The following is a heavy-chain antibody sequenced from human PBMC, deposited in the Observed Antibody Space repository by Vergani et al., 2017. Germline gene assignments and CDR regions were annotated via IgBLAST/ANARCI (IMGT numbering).Heavy chain of an antibody. CDR3: AKTHDCSSLLSSYNWIDP. D-gene: IGHD3-3*01. Sequence: EVQLVQSGAEVQKPAESLTISRLGSGYTITNYCIAWVRQRPGKGLDWMGIIHAGDSAARYSSTFQGQVTMSVDNSLSTAYLQWSSLKASDTATYYCAKTHDCSSLLSSYNWIDPWGQGTQVTVSS. J-gene: IGHJ5*01. CDR2: IHAGDSAA. V-gene: IGHV5-51*03. CDR1: GYTITNYC.